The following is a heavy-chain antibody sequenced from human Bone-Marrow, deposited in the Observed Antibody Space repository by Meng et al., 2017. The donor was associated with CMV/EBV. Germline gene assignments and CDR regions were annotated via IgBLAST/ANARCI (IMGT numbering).Heavy chain of an antibody. CDR2: IYYSGST. D-gene: IGHD2-2*01. CDR3: AREGIVVVPAANDAFDI. J-gene: IGHJ3*02. CDR1: GGSISSSSYY. Sequence: SETLSLTCTVSGGSISSSSYYWGWIRQPPGKGLEWIGSIYYSGSTYYNPSLKSRVTISVDTSKNQFSLKLSSVTAADTAVYYCAREGIVVVPAANDAFDIWGQGTMVTVS. V-gene: IGHV4-39*07.